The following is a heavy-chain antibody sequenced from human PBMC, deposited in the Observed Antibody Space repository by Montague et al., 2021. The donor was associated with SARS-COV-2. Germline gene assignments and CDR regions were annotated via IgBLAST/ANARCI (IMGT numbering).Heavy chain of an antibody. CDR2: IYYSGST. V-gene: IGHV4-39*01. CDR1: GGSISSSGYY. D-gene: IGHD5-12*01. Sequence: SETLSLTCTVSGGSISSSGYYWGWIRQPPGKGLEWIGSIYYSGSTYYKPSLKSRVTMSVDTSKNQFSLKLTSVTGADTAVYYCARHVGVDEFDPWGQGTLVTVSS. J-gene: IGHJ5*02. CDR3: ARHVGVDEFDP.